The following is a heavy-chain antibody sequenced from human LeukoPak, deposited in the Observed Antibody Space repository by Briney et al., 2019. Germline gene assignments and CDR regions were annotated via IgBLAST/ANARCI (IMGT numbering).Heavy chain of an antibody. CDR1: GFTFSSYS. J-gene: IGHJ4*02. CDR3: ATSSGWYTYYFDC. D-gene: IGHD6-19*01. V-gene: IGHV3-21*04. CDR2: ISSSSSYI. Sequence: GGSLRLSCAASGFTFSSYSMNWVRQAPGKGLEWVSSISSSSSYIYYADSVKGRFTISRDNSKNTLYLQMNSLRAEDTAVYYCATSSGWYTYYFDCWGQGTLVTVSS.